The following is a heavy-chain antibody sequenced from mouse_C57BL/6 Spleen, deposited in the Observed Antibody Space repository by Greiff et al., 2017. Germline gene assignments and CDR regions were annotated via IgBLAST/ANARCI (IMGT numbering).Heavy chain of an antibody. Sequence: QVQLKESGPGLVAPSQSLSITCTVSGFSLTSYAISWVRQPPGKGLEWLGVIWTGGGTNYNSALKSRKSISKENYKSKVFLKMTSLQTDDTARYYCARRGCDRDYYAMDYWGQGTSVTVSS. J-gene: IGHJ4*01. CDR3: ARRGCDRDYYAMDY. CDR1: GFSLTSYA. CDR2: IWTGGGT. D-gene: IGHD3-3*01. V-gene: IGHV2-9-1*01.